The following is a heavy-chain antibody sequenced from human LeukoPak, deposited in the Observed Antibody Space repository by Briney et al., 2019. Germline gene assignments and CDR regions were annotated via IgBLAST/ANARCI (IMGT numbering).Heavy chain of an antibody. J-gene: IGHJ5*02. CDR1: GYTFTSYG. CDR2: ISAYNGNT. D-gene: IGHD2-2*01. Sequence: ASVKVSCKASGYTFTSYGISWVRQAPGQGLEWMGWISAYNGNTNYAQKLQGRVTMTTDTSTSTAYMELRSLRSDDTAVYYCARVWTIVVVPAGWFDPWGQGTLVTVSS. CDR3: ARVWTIVVVPAGWFDP. V-gene: IGHV1-18*01.